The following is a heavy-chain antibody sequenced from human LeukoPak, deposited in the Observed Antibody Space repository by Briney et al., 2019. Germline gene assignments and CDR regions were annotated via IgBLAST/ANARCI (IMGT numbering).Heavy chain of an antibody. V-gene: IGHV1-2*02. CDR2: INPNSGDT. CDR3: ARDRASWTYSYGAYFDY. Sequence: ASVKVSCKASGYTFTAYYMHWVRQAPGQGLEWMGWINPNSGDTNYAQKFQGRVTMTRDTSITTAYMELSGLRSDDTAVYSCARDRASWTYSYGAYFDYWGQGTLVTVSS. J-gene: IGHJ4*02. D-gene: IGHD5-18*01. CDR1: GYTFTAYY.